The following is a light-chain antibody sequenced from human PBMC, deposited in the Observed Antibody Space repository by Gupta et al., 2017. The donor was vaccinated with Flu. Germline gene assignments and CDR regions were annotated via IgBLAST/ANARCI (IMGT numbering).Light chain of an antibody. CDR1: TGTVTSGHY. CDR3: WLINNGAWV. J-gene: IGLJ3*02. CDR2: GAS. Sequence: QAVVTQEPSLTVSPGGTVTLTCGSSTGTVTSGHYPYWFQQRPGQARRTLIYGASNKHSWTPSRFSGSLLGGKSALTLSGAQAEDEDEYYCWLINNGAWVFGGGTKLTV. V-gene: IGLV7-46*01.